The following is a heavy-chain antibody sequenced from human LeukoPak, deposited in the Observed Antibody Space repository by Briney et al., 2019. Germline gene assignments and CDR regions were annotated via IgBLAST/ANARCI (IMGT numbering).Heavy chain of an antibody. V-gene: IGHV3-48*02. CDR1: GGSISSSSYY. CDR3: ARESAIERSFDY. J-gene: IGHJ4*02. CDR2: ISSSSSTI. Sequence: PSETLSLTCTVSGGSISSSSYYWGWVRQAPGKGLEWVSYISSSSSTIYYADSVKGRFTISRDNAKNSLYLQMNSLRDEDTAVYYCARESAIERSFDYWGQGTLVTVSS.